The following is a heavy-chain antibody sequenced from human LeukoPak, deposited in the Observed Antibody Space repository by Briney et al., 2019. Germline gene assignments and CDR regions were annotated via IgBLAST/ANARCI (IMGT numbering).Heavy chain of an antibody. V-gene: IGHV1-2*06. CDR2: INPNSGGT. Sequence: ASVKVSCRASGYTFTGYYMFWLRQAPGQGLEWMGRINPNSGGTNYAQKFQGRVTMTRDTSITTAYIELSSLRSDDTAVYYCARDLPSPGISVADDYWGQGTLVTVSS. CDR3: ARDLPSPGISVADDY. CDR1: GYTFTGYY. D-gene: IGHD6-19*01. J-gene: IGHJ4*02.